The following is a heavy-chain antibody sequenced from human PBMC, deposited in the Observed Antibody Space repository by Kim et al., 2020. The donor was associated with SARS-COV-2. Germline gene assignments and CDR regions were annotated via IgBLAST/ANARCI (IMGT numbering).Heavy chain of an antibody. CDR1: GFTFSDLY. CDR3: ARGGTRVIQNYNLDV. CDR2: IRNKPNGYTT. D-gene: IGHD3-3*01. Sequence: GGSLRLSCAGSGFTFSDLYMDWVRQAPGKGLEWVGRIRNKPNGYTTEYAASVKGRFVISRDDSKNSVYLQMNSLKTEDAAVYYCARGGTRVIQNYNLDVWGQGTTVIVSS. V-gene: IGHV3-72*01. J-gene: IGHJ6*02.